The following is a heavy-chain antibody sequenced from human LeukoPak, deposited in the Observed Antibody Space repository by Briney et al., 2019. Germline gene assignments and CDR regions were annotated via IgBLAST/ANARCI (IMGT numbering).Heavy chain of an antibody. CDR1: GGSFSGYY. CDR3: ARFRGSSWYYFDY. V-gene: IGHV4-34*01. D-gene: IGHD6-13*01. J-gene: IGHJ4*02. CDR2: INHSGST. Sequence: SSETLSLTCAVYGGSFSGYYWSWIRQPPGKGLEWIGEINHSGSTNYNPSLKSRVTISVDTSKNQFSLRLSSVTAADTAVCYCARFRGSSWYYFDYWGQGTLVTVSS.